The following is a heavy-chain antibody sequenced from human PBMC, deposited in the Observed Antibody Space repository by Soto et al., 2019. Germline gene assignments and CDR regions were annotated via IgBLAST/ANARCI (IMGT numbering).Heavy chain of an antibody. D-gene: IGHD6-25*01. CDR3: ARRKERSGPNYFDY. CDR1: GYTFTTYD. V-gene: IGHV1-8*01. J-gene: IGHJ4*02. CDR2: MNPYTGKA. Sequence: QVQLVQSGAEVKKPGASGKVSCKASGYTFTTYDINWVRQAPGQGRERMGWMNPYTGKAGYAQKFQGRVTMTRDNSTSTAYMELSGLRSEDTAVYYCARRKERSGPNYFDYWGQGTLVTVSS.